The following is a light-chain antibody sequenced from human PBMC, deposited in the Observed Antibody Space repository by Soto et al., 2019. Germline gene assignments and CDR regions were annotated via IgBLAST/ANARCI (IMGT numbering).Light chain of an antibody. CDR2: EVR. J-gene: IGLJ3*02. CDR3: NSYTSSTTWV. V-gene: IGLV2-14*01. CDR1: SSDVGRYNY. Sequence: QSALTQPASVSGSPGQSITISCTGTSSDVGRYNYVSWYQQHPGKAPKLMIYEVRNRPSGVSSRFSGSKSGNTASLTISGLQAEDEAEYDCNSYTSSTTWVFGGGTKVTVL.